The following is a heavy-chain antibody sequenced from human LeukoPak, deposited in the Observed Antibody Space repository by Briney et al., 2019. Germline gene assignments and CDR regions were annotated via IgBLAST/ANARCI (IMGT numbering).Heavy chain of an antibody. D-gene: IGHD3-22*01. CDR1: GGSLSGYY. J-gene: IGHJ3*02. V-gene: IGHV4-31*11. Sequence: PSETLSLTCAVYGGSLSGYYWSWIRQHPGKGLEWIGYIYYSGSTYYNPSLKSRVTISVYTSKNQFSLKLSSVTAADTAVYYCARIRDSSGYPDAFDIWGQGTMVTVSS. CDR3: ARIRDSSGYPDAFDI. CDR2: IYYSGST.